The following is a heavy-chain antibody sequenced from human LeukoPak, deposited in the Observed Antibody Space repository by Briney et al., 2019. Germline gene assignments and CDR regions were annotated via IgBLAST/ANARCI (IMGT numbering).Heavy chain of an antibody. D-gene: IGHD3-10*01. J-gene: IGHJ5*02. V-gene: IGHV1-46*04. Sequence: ASVKVSCKASGNSFTSDYMHWVRQAPGQGLEWMGRIIPSGDTTHYAQKLQGRVSITRDTSTSTVYMVLSSLTSEDTAVYYCAREERVRGVIVPRSFDPWGQGTLVTVSS. CDR3: AREERVRGVIVPRSFDP. CDR2: IIPSGDTT. CDR1: GNSFTSDY.